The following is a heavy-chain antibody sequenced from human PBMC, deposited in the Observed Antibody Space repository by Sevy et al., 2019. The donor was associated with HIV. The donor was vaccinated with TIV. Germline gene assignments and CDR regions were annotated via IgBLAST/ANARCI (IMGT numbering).Heavy chain of an antibody. J-gene: IGHJ6*03. CDR1: GFTFSSYS. CDR3: ARVRVTQSYYYYYYMDV. CDR2: ISSSSSTI. D-gene: IGHD2-21*02. Sequence: GGSLRLSCAASGFTFSSYSMNWVRQAPGKGLEWVSYISSSSSTIYYADCGKGRFTISRDNAKNALYLQMNSLRDEDTAVYYGARVRVTQSYYYYYYMDVWGKGTTVTVSS. V-gene: IGHV3-48*02.